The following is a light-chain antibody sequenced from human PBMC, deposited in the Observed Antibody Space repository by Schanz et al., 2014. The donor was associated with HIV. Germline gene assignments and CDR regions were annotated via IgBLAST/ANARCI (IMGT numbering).Light chain of an antibody. CDR3: CSFAGTIWV. CDR1: NSDVGSFNL. Sequence: QSVLTQPASVSGSPGQSITISCTGTNSDVGSFNLVSWYQQHPGKAPKLMIYDVTKRPSGVPDRFSGSKSGNTASLTISGLQAEDEADYYCCSFAGTIWVFGGGTKLTVL. V-gene: IGLV2-23*02. CDR2: DVT. J-gene: IGLJ3*02.